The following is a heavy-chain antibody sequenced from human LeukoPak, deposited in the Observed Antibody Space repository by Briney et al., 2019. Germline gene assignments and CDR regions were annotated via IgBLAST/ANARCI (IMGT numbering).Heavy chain of an antibody. Sequence: GGSLRLSCAASGFTFTNYWMTWVRQAPGKGLEWVANINKDGSEKQYVDSVKGRFTISRDNPKNSVYLQMSSLRVEDSAVYYCARDPVQDFDFWGQGIMVTVCS. CDR1: GFTFTNYW. CDR3: ARDPVQDFDF. V-gene: IGHV3-7*01. J-gene: IGHJ4*02. CDR2: INKDGSEK.